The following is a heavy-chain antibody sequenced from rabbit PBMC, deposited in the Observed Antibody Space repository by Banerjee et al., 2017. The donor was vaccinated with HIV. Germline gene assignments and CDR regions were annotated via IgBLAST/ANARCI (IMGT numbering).Heavy chain of an antibody. V-gene: IGHV1S40*01. Sequence: QSLEESGGDLVKPGASLTLTCTASGIDFSSYYYMCWVRQAPGKGLEWIACIYTGNSGTTYYASWVNGRFTISKTSSTTVTLQMTSLTAADTATYFCARGDDYGHRFNLWGPGTLVTVS. CDR1: GIDFSSYYY. CDR2: IYTGNSGTT. J-gene: IGHJ4*01. D-gene: IGHD2-1*01. CDR3: ARGDDYGHRFNL.